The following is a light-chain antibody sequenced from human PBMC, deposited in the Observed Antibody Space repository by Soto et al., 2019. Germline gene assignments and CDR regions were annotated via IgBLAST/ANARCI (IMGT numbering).Light chain of an antibody. CDR2: EVS. Sequence: QSALAQPASVCGSTGQSITISCTGTSSDVGGYNYVSWYQQHPDKAPKLMIYEVSNRPSGVSNRFSGSKSGNTASLTISGLQAEDEADYYCSSYTSSSSYVFGTGTKVTVL. CDR1: SSDVGGYNY. CDR3: SSYTSSSSYV. V-gene: IGLV2-14*01. J-gene: IGLJ1*01.